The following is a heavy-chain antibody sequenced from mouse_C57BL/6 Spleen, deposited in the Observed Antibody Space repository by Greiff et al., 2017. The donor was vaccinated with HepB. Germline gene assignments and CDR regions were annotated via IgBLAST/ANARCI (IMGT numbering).Heavy chain of an antibody. Sequence: EVKLVESGGGLVKPGGSLKLSCAASGFTFSSYAMSWVRQTPEKRLEWVATISDGGSYTYYPDNVKGRFTISRDNAKNNLYLQMSHLKSEDTAMYYCARALPGYGYDVYYYAMDYWGQGTSVTVSS. J-gene: IGHJ4*01. CDR1: GFTFSSYA. D-gene: IGHD2-2*01. CDR2: ISDGGSYT. CDR3: ARALPGYGYDVYYYAMDY. V-gene: IGHV5-4*03.